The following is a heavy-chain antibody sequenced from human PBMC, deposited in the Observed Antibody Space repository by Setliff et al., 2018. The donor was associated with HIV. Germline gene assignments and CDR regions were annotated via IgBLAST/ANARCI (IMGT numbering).Heavy chain of an antibody. V-gene: IGHV1-18*01. CDR1: GYIFTNYG. D-gene: IGHD3-9*01. CDR3: ARDYRTTDILSSGYMDV. Sequence: ASVKVSCKASGYIFTNYGITWVRQAPGQGLEWVGWINNGNTHYAQKLQGRATMTRDTSVNTAFMELSNLRSDDTAVYYCARDYRTTDILSSGYMDVWGKGTTVTVSS. CDR2: INNGNT. J-gene: IGHJ6*03.